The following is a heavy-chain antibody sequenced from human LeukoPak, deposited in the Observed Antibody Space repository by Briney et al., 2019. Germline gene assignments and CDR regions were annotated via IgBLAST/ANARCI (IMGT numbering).Heavy chain of an antibody. Sequence: ASVKVSCKASGYTFTSYGISWVRQAPGQGLEWMGWISAYNGNTNYAQKLQGRVAMTTDTSTSTAYMELRSLRSDDTAVYYCASLVGYDSSGYSPLDAFDIWGQGTMVTVSS. CDR3: ASLVGYDSSGYSPLDAFDI. V-gene: IGHV1-18*01. CDR2: ISAYNGNT. D-gene: IGHD3-22*01. CDR1: GYTFTSYG. J-gene: IGHJ3*02.